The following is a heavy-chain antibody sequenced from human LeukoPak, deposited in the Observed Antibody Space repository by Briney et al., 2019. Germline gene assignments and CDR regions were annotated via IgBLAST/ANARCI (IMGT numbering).Heavy chain of an antibody. Sequence: PSETLSLTCTVSGGSISSGSYYWSWIRQPAGKGLEWIGRIYTSGSTNYNPSLKGQVTISVDTSKNQFSLKLSSVTAADTAVYYRARGGGGIAAAGTDWYFDLWGRGTLVTVSS. V-gene: IGHV4-61*02. D-gene: IGHD6-13*01. CDR1: GGSISSGSYY. CDR3: ARGGGGIAAAGTDWYFDL. CDR2: IYTSGST. J-gene: IGHJ2*01.